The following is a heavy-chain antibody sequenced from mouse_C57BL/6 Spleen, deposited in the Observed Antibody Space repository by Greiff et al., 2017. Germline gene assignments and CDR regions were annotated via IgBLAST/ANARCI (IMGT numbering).Heavy chain of an antibody. Sequence: EVKLVESGGGLVQPGGSLSLSCAASGFTFTDYYMSWVRQPPGKALEWFGFIRNKANGYTTEYSATVKGRFTISRDNSQSILYLQMNALRAEDSATYYYASLYSRSWFAYWGQGTLVTVSA. D-gene: IGHD1-3*01. CDR1: GFTFTDYY. CDR3: ASLYSRSWFAY. J-gene: IGHJ3*01. CDR2: IRNKANGYTT. V-gene: IGHV7-3*01.